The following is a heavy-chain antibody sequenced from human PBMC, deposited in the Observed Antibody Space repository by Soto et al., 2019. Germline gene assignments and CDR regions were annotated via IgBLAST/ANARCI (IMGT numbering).Heavy chain of an antibody. J-gene: IGHJ4*02. Sequence: GASVKVSCKASGYTFTSYGISWVRQAPGQGLEWMGWISAYNGNTNYAQKLQGRVTMTTDTSTSTAYMELRSLRSDDTAVYYCARPRGYCSGGSCGFDYWGQGTLVTVSS. CDR1: GYTFTSYG. CDR2: ISAYNGNT. CDR3: ARPRGYCSGGSCGFDY. D-gene: IGHD2-15*01. V-gene: IGHV1-18*01.